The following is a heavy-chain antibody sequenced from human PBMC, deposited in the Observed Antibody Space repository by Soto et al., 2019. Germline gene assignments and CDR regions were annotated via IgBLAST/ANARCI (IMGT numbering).Heavy chain of an antibody. J-gene: IGHJ3*02. V-gene: IGHV3-21*01. Sequence: GGSLRLSCAASGFTFSSYSMNWVRQAPGKGLEWVSSISSSSSYIYYADSVKGRFTISRDNAKNSLYLQMNSLRAEDTAVYYCAREMPPSDIVLMVYATDAFDIWGQGTMVTVSS. CDR2: ISSSSSYI. CDR3: AREMPPSDIVLMVYATDAFDI. D-gene: IGHD2-8*01. CDR1: GFTFSSYS.